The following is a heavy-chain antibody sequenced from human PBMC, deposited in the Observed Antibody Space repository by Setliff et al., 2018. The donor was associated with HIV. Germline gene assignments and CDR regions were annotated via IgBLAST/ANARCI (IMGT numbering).Heavy chain of an antibody. Sequence: GASVKVSCKASGYTFTSYYMHWVRQAPGQGLEWMGIINPSGGTTSYAQKFQGRVTMTEDTSTDTAYMELSSLRSEDTAMYYCAIVNPYYDFWSGSHIGGYFQHWGQGTLVTVS. CDR3: AIVNPYYDFWSGSHIGGYFQH. CDR1: GYTFTSYY. CDR2: INPSGGTT. D-gene: IGHD3-3*01. J-gene: IGHJ1*01. V-gene: IGHV1-46*01.